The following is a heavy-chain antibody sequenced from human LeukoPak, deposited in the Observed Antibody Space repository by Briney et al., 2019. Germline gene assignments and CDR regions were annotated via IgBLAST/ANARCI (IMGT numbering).Heavy chain of an antibody. D-gene: IGHD5-12*01. J-gene: IGHJ4*02. CDR2: ISGSGGST. Sequence: ETLSLTCTVSGGSISSSSYYWGWIRQPPGKGLEWVSAISGSGGSTYYADSVKGRFTISRDNAKNTLYLQMNSLRAEDTAVYYCSGGGNIIVAGYWGQGTLVTVSS. V-gene: IGHV3-23*01. CDR1: GGSISSSSYY. CDR3: SGGGNIIVAGY.